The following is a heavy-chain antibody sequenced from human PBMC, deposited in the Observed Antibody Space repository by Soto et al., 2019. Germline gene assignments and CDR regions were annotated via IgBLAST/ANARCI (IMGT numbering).Heavy chain of an antibody. J-gene: IGHJ5*02. CDR3: ARDSLSRMGWLDA. V-gene: IGHV4-59*12. D-gene: IGHD6-13*01. CDR2: IYYSGST. CDR1: GGSISSYY. Sequence: SETPSLTCTVSGGSISSYYWSWIRQPPGKGLEWIGYIYYSGSTYYNPSLKSRVTISVDTSKNQFSLKLSSVTAADTAVYYCARDSLSRMGWLDAWGKGTLVTVSS.